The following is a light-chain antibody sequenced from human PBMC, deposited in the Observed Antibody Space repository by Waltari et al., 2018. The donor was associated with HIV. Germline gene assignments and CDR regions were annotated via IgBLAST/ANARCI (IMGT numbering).Light chain of an antibody. J-gene: IGKJ1*01. CDR1: QSVSDN. CDR2: SGS. CDR3: QQYHDWPRT. Sequence: EILLTQSPATLSVSPGERAPLSCRASQSVSDNLAWYQHTPGQPPRLLIYSGSVRATDIPARFSGSGSGTEFTLTIDSLQSEDFAVFYCQQYHDWPRTFGQGTKVEI. V-gene: IGKV3D-15*01.